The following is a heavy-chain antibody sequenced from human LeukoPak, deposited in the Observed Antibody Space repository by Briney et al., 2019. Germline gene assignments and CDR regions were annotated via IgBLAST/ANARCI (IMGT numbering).Heavy chain of an antibody. Sequence: GGSLRLSCAASGFTFSSYWMSWVRQAPGKGLEWVANIKQDGSEKSYVDSVKGRFTISRDNAKKSLYLQMNSLRAEDTAVYYCAREILGSGTYYFDHWGQGTLVTVSS. D-gene: IGHD3-10*01. CDR1: GFTFSSYW. J-gene: IGHJ4*02. CDR3: AREILGSGTYYFDH. CDR2: IKQDGSEK. V-gene: IGHV3-7*03.